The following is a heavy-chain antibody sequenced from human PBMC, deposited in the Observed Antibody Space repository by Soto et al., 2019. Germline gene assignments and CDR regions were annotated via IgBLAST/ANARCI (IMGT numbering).Heavy chain of an antibody. CDR1: GFTFSSYA. CDR3: AKDRSITIFGVVSNWFDP. J-gene: IGHJ5*02. D-gene: IGHD3-3*01. CDR2: ISGSGGST. Sequence: EVQLLESGGGLVQPGGSLRLSCAASGFTFSSYAMSWVRQAPGKGLEWVSAISGSGGSTYYADSVKGRLTISRDNSKNTLYLQMNSLRAEDTAVYYCAKDRSITIFGVVSNWFDPWGQGTLVTVSS. V-gene: IGHV3-23*01.